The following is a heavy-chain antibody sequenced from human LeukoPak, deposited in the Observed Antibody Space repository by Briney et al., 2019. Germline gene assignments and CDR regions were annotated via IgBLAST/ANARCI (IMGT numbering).Heavy chain of an antibody. Sequence: LGGSLRLSCAASGFTFSDYWMSWVRQAPGKGLEWVANIKQHGSEKYYVDSVRGRFTISRDNGKNSLCLQMNSLRAEDTAVYYCARDSGGSPELLWFGVHWGQGTLVTVSS. J-gene: IGHJ4*02. CDR2: IKQHGSEK. V-gene: IGHV3-7*01. CDR3: ARDSGGSPELLWFGVH. CDR1: GFTFSDYW. D-gene: IGHD3-10*01.